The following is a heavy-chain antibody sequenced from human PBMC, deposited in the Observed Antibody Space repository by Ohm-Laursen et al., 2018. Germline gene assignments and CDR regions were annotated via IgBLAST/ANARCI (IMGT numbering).Heavy chain of an antibody. D-gene: IGHD2-15*01. Sequence: SETLSLTCTVSGGSISTYYWSWIRQPAGKGLEWIGRIYTSGSTDYNPSLKSRVTMSVDTSKNQFSLKLSSVTAADTAVYYCARLSNRGCSAGICYFSYFDYWGQGTLVTVSS. CDR2: IYTSGST. J-gene: IGHJ4*02. CDR3: ARLSNRGCSAGICYFSYFDY. V-gene: IGHV4-4*07. CDR1: GGSISTYY.